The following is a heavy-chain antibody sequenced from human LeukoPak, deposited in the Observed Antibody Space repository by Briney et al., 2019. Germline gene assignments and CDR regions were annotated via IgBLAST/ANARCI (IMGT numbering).Heavy chain of an antibody. V-gene: IGHV3-48*02. CDR3: ARESYWGSSAKGFDY. J-gene: IGHJ4*02. CDR2: ISVSSSNI. CDR1: GFTFTGYS. D-gene: IGHD7-27*01. Sequence: GGSLRLSCAASGFTFTGYSMNWVRQAPGKGLEWVSYISVSSSNIYYADSVKGRFTISRDNAKNSLYLQMNSLRDEDTAVYYCARESYWGSSAKGFDYWGQGTLVTVSS.